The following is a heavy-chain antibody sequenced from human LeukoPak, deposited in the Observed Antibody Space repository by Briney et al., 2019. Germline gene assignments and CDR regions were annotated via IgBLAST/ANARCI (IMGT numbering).Heavy chain of an antibody. Sequence: ASVKVSCKASGYTFTGYYMHWVRQAPGQGLEWMGWINPNSGGTNYAQKFQGRVTMTRDTSISTAYMELSRLTSDDTAVYYCARDGITIFGVVHDAFDIWGQGTMVTVSS. CDR2: INPNSGGT. D-gene: IGHD3-3*01. V-gene: IGHV1-2*02. CDR3: ARDGITIFGVVHDAFDI. CDR1: GYTFTGYY. J-gene: IGHJ3*02.